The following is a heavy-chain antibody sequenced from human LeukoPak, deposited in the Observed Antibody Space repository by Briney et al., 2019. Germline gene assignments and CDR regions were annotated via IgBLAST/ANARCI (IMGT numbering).Heavy chain of an antibody. V-gene: IGHV3-30*02. CDR1: GFTFSSYG. CDR3: AKGRDYDFWSGFPDAFGI. CDR2: IRYDGSNK. Sequence: GGSLRLSCAASGFTFSSYGMYWVRQAPGKGLEWVAFIRYDGSNKYYADSVKGRFTISRDNSKNTLYLQMNSLRAEDTAVYYCAKGRDYDFWSGFPDAFGIWGQGTMVTVSS. D-gene: IGHD3-3*01. J-gene: IGHJ3*02.